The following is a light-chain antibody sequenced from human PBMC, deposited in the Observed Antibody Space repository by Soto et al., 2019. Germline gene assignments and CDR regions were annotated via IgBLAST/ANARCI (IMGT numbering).Light chain of an antibody. CDR3: QQYNKWPRT. Sequence: EIVMTQSPATLSVFPGERATLSCRASQSVSSNLAWYQQKQGQAPRLLIYGPSTRATGVPARFSGSGSGTEFTLTISSLQSEDFAIYYCQQYNKWPRTFGQGTKVEVK. CDR2: GPS. V-gene: IGKV3-15*01. CDR1: QSVSSN. J-gene: IGKJ1*01.